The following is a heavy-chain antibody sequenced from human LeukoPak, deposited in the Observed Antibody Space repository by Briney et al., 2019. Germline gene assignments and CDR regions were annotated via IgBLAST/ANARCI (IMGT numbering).Heavy chain of an antibody. Sequence: NPSETLSLTCAVYGGSFSGYYWSWIRQPPGKGLEWIGEINHSGSTNYDPSLKSRVTISVDTSKNQFSLKLSSVTAADTAVYYCARGKYQGYCSSTSCYTDYYYGMDVWGQGTTVTVSS. D-gene: IGHD2-2*02. CDR1: GGSFSGYY. CDR3: ARGKYQGYCSSTSCYTDYYYGMDV. V-gene: IGHV4-34*01. CDR2: INHSGST. J-gene: IGHJ6*02.